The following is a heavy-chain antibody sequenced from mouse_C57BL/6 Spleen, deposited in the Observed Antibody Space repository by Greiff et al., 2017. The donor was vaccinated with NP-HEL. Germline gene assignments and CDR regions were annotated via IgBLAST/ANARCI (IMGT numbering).Heavy chain of an antibody. CDR2: LSPSDRYT. J-gene: IGHJ4*01. V-gene: IGHV1-50*01. CDR1: GSTFTSYW. Sequence: QVQLQQPGAELVKPGASVKLSCKASGSTFTSYWMQWVNQRPGQGLEWIGELSPSDRYTTYTQKFKGKATLTVDTSSSPAYMQLRSLTSEDSAVYYCAQRKGHYCSSYEWYAMDYGGQGTSVTVSS. D-gene: IGHD1-1*01. CDR3: AQRKGHYCSSYEWYAMDY.